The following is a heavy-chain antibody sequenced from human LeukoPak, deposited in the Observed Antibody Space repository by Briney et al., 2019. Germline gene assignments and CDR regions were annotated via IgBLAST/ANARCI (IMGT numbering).Heavy chain of an antibody. CDR2: INSDGSST. D-gene: IGHD3-9*01. CDR3: AAKDILTGYYFDY. CDR1: GFTFSSYW. J-gene: IGHJ4*02. Sequence: GGSLRLSCAASGFTFSSYWMHWVRQAPGKGLVWVSRINSDGSSTSYADSVKGRFTISRDNAKNTLYLQMNSLRAEDTAVYYCAAKDILTGYYFDYWGQGTLVTVSS. V-gene: IGHV3-74*01.